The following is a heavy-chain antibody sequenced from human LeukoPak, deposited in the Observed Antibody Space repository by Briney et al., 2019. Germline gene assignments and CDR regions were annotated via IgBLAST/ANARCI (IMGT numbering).Heavy chain of an antibody. CDR2: ISSSSSYI. CDR1: GFTFSSYS. J-gene: IGHJ4*02. CDR3: ARDPIFCSSTSCSQLYYFDY. V-gene: IGHV3-21*01. D-gene: IGHD2-2*01. Sequence: PGGSLRLSCAASGFTFSSYSMDWVRQAPGKGLEWVSSISSSSSYIYYADSVKGRFTISRDNAKNSLYLQMNSLRAEDTAVYYCARDPIFCSSTSCSQLYYFDYWGQGTLVTVSS.